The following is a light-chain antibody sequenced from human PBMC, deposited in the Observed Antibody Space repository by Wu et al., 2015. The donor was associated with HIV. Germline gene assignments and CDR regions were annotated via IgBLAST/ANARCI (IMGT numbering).Light chain of an antibody. Sequence: EIVLTQSPGTLSLSPGERATLSCRASQSVGSTYLAWYQQKPGQAPRLLIYGASNRATGIPDRFSGSGSGTDFTLTIRRLEPEDLAVYYCHLYSSAWTFGRGDQGGSQT. V-gene: IGKV3-20*01. J-gene: IGKJ1*01. CDR3: HLYSSAWT. CDR1: QSVGSTY. CDR2: GAS.